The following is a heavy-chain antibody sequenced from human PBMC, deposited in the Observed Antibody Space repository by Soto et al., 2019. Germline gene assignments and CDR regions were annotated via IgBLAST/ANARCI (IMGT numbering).Heavy chain of an antibody. D-gene: IGHD1-26*01. CDR1: GDSFGSSNW. V-gene: IGHV4-4*02. J-gene: IGHJ4*02. CDR3: GRAPRRVDGKWYFGF. CDR2: NLRAGHT. Sequence: QVQLQESGPRLVKPSGTLSLTCGVSGDSFGSSNWWTWIRQPPGKGLEWVGDNLRAGHTDLSPSPRSRLSISLDTSKKQFFMILTSVTATDTVDYFCGRAPRRVDGKWYFGFWGPGAVVPTSS.